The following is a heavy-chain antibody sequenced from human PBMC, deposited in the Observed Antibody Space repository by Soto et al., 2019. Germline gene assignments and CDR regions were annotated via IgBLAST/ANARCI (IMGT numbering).Heavy chain of an antibody. Sequence: QVQLVESGGGVVQPGRSLRLSCAASGFTFSTYAIHWVRQAPGKGLEWAAFISYDVNNKNYADSVKGRFTISRDNSKNTVYLQMNSLTAEDTAVYYCARSYKSGWYYFDYWGQGTLVTVSS. CDR3: ARSYKSGWYYFDY. D-gene: IGHD6-19*01. CDR1: GFTFSTYA. J-gene: IGHJ4*02. V-gene: IGHV3-30-3*01. CDR2: ISYDVNNK.